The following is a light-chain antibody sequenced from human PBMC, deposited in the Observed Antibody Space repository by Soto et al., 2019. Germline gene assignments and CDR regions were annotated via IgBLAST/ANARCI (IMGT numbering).Light chain of an antibody. Sequence: EMVMTQSPATLSVSPGERATLSCRASESVHSNLAWYQQKPGQGPSLLIYYASTRATGIPDRFSGSGSGTDFTLTISSLQSEDSGVYYCQHYNNWPPTFGPGTKVEIK. CDR3: QHYNNWPPT. CDR2: YAS. J-gene: IGKJ3*01. CDR1: ESVHSN. V-gene: IGKV3-15*01.